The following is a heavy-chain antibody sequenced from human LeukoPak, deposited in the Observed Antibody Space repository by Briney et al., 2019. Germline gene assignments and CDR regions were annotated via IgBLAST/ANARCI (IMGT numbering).Heavy chain of an antibody. V-gene: IGHV3-30*03. CDR3: ARGYGDYVGYYFDY. D-gene: IGHD4-17*01. CDR1: GFTFSSYG. J-gene: IGHJ4*02. CDR2: ISYDGSNK. Sequence: GRSLRLSCAASGFTFSSYGMHWVRQAPGKGLEWVAVISYDGSNKYYADSVKGRFTISRDNSKNTLYLQMNSLRAEDTAVYYCARGYGDYVGYYFDYWGQGTLVTVSS.